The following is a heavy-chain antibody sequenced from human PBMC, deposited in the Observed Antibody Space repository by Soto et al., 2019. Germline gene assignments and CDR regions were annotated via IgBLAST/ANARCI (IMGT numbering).Heavy chain of an antibody. CDR2: ISSSSSYI. D-gene: IGHD2-2*01. V-gene: IGHV3-21*01. Sequence: GGSLRLSCAASGFTFSSYSMNWVRQAPGKGLEWVSSISSSSSYIYYADSVKGRFTISRDNAKNSLYLQMNSLRAEDTAVYYCARDGIVVVDKLTRYMDVWGKGTTVTVSS. J-gene: IGHJ6*03. CDR3: ARDGIVVVDKLTRYMDV. CDR1: GFTFSSYS.